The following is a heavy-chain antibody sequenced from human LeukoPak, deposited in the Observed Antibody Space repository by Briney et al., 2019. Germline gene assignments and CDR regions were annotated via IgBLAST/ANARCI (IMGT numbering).Heavy chain of an antibody. CDR3: ARVMAARSFYFDH. CDR1: LFTFGTYW. Sequence: PGGSLRLSCAASLFTFGTYWMSWVRQAPGKGLEWVANINQDGSGRYLADSLKGRFTVSRDNAKKSLYLEMKSLRAGDTAVYYCARVMAARSFYFDHWGQGTLVTVSS. V-gene: IGHV3-7*01. D-gene: IGHD3-16*02. CDR2: INQDGSGR. J-gene: IGHJ4*02.